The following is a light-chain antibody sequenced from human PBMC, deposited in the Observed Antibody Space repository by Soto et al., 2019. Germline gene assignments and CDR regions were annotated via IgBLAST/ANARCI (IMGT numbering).Light chain of an antibody. V-gene: IGKV3-11*01. J-gene: IGKJ2*01. Sequence: EIVLTQSPATLSLSPGERATLSCRASQSVNNYLAWYQQKPGQPPRLLIYDASNRATGIPARFSGSGSGTDFTLTITSLEPEDFAVYYCQHRGNWPLYTFGQETKLDIK. CDR2: DAS. CDR3: QHRGNWPLYT. CDR1: QSVNNY.